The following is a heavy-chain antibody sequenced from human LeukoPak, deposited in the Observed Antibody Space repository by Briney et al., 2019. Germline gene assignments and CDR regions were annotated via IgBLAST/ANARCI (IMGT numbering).Heavy chain of an antibody. CDR3: AKDRIAAVEPYYYYYGMDV. D-gene: IGHD6-13*01. CDR2: ISYDGSNK. Sequence: GGSLRLSCAASGFTFISYGMHWVRQAPGKGLEWVAVISYDGSNKYYADSVKGRFTISRDNSKNTLYLQMNSLRAEDTAVYYCAKDRIAAVEPYYYYYGMDVWGQGTTVTVSS. CDR1: GFTFISYG. V-gene: IGHV3-30*18. J-gene: IGHJ6*02.